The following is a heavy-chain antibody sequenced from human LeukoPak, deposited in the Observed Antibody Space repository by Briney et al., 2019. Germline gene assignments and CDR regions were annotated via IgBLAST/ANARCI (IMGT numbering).Heavy chain of an antibody. Sequence: GGSLRLSCAASGFTFSSFAMSWVRQAPGKGLDWVSSISGSGAGAYYADSVKSRFTISRDNSKNTLYLQMNSLRAEDTAVYYCAKDRHFESNVLGYWGQGTLTTVSS. CDR2: ISGSGAGA. D-gene: IGHD3-3*02. J-gene: IGHJ4*02. V-gene: IGHV3-23*01. CDR1: GFTFSSFA. CDR3: AKDRHFESNVLGY.